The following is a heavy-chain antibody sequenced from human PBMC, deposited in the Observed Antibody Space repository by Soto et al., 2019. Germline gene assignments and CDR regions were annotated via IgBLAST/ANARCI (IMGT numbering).Heavy chain of an antibody. CDR2: IYYSGST. Sequence: ASETLSLTCPVSGGSISSGDYYWSWIRQPPGKGLEWIGYIYYSGSTYYNPSLKSRVTISVDTSKNQFSLKLSSVTAADTAVYYCARDLWGYCGTDCYPLDVWGQGTTVTVSS. CDR1: GGSISSGDYY. J-gene: IGHJ6*02. D-gene: IGHD2-21*02. V-gene: IGHV4-30-4*01. CDR3: ARDLWGYCGTDCYPLDV.